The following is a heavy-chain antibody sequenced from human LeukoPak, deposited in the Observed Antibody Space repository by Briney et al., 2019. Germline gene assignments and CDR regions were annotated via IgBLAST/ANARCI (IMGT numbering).Heavy chain of an antibody. CDR2: ISAYNGNT. CDR3: ATITWNDGVEY. V-gene: IGHV1-18*01. CDR1: GYTFTSYG. Sequence: GASVKVSFKASGYTFTSYGISWVRQAPGQGLEWMGWISAYNGNTNYAQKLQGRVTMTTDTSTSTAYMELRSLTSDDTAVYYCATITWNDGVEYWGQGTLVTVSS. D-gene: IGHD1-1*01. J-gene: IGHJ4*02.